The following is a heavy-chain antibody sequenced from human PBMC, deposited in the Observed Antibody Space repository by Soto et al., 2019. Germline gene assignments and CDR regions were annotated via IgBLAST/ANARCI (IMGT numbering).Heavy chain of an antibody. D-gene: IGHD4-17*01. J-gene: IGHJ5*02. CDR2: ISYDGSNK. CDR3: AKTVTTVTNNWFDP. CDR1: GFTFSSYG. Sequence: QVQLVESGGGVVQPGRSLRLSCAASGFTFSSYGMHWVRQAPGKGLEWVAVISYDGSNKYYADSVKGRFTISRDNSKNTLYLQMNGLRAEDTAVYYRAKTVTTVTNNWFDPWGQGTLVTVSS. V-gene: IGHV3-30*18.